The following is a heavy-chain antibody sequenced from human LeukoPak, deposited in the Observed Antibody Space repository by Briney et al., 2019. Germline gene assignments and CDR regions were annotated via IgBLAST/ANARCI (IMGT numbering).Heavy chain of an antibody. J-gene: IGHJ4*02. CDR1: GFSLTTYG. CDR2: IWYDGSRK. CDR3: ARDGGSGIDY. D-gene: IGHD3-10*01. Sequence: PGGSLRLSCAASGFSLTTYGTHWLRQAPGKGLEWVAVIWYDGSRKFYGDSVKGRFTVSRDTFENTTYLQMNSLRVEDTAVYYCARDGGSGIDYWGQGTLVTVSS. V-gene: IGHV3-33*01.